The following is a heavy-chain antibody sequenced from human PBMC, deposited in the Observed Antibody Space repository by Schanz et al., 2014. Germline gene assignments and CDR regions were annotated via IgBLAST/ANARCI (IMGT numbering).Heavy chain of an antibody. J-gene: IGHJ6*02. CDR3: ARDPSQGYSYGHNIGAYYYGMDV. CDR2: MNPNSGNT. Sequence: QVHLVQSGAEVKKPGASVKVSCKASGYNITSNDVTWVRQATGQGLEWMEWMNPNSGNTGYAQKFQGRVTMTRNTTISTAYMELSSLRSEDTAVYYCARDPSQGYSYGHNIGAYYYGMDVWGQGTTVTVSS. V-gene: IGHV1-8*01. CDR1: GYNITSND. D-gene: IGHD5-18*01.